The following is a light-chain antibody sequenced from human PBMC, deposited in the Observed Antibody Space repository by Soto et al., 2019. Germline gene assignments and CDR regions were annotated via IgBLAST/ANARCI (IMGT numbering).Light chain of an antibody. Sequence: QSALTQPASVSGSPGQSITISCTGTSSDVGAYNYVSWYQQHPGKAPRLMIYDVNNRPSGVSNRFSGSKSGNTASLTTSGLQAEDEADYYCSSYTSSSTYFFGTGTKVTVL. CDR1: SSDVGAYNY. J-gene: IGLJ1*01. V-gene: IGLV2-14*03. CDR2: DVN. CDR3: SSYTSSSTYF.